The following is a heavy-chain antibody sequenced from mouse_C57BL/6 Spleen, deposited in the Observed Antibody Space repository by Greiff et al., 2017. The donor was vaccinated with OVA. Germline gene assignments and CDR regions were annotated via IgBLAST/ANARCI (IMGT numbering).Heavy chain of an antibody. V-gene: IGHV14-1*01. Sequence: VQLQQSGAELVRPGASVKLSCTASGFNITDYYMHWVKQRPEPGLEWIGRIDPEDGDTEYAPKFQGKATLTADTYSNTAYLQRSSLTAEDAAVYYCTLDSSGYWFAYWGQGTLVTVSA. J-gene: IGHJ3*01. CDR3: TLDSSGYWFAY. D-gene: IGHD3-2*02. CDR2: IDPEDGDT. CDR1: GFNITDYY.